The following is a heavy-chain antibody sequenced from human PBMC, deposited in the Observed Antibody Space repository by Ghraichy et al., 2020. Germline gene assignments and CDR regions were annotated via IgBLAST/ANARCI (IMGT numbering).Heavy chain of an antibody. Sequence: SQTLSLTCTVSGGSISSYYWSWIRQPPGKGLEWIGYIYYSGSTNYNPSLKSRVTISVDTSKNQFSLKLSSVTAADTAVYYCARYYYGSGSYGGAFDIWGQGTMVTVSS. J-gene: IGHJ3*02. CDR3: ARYYYGSGSYGGAFDI. CDR1: GGSISSYY. V-gene: IGHV4-59*01. CDR2: IYYSGST. D-gene: IGHD3-10*01.